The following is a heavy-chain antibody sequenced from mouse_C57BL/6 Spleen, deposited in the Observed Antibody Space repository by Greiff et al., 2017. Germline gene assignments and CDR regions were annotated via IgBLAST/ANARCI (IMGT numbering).Heavy chain of an antibody. Sequence: QVQLQQPGAELVKPGASVKLSCKASGYTFTSYWMHWVKQRPGQGLEWIGMIHPNSGSTNYNEKFKSKATLTVDKSSSTAYMQLSSLTSEDSAVYYCARYDYDVGDAMDYWGQGTSVTVSS. CDR1: GYTFTSYW. V-gene: IGHV1-64*01. CDR3: ARYDYDVGDAMDY. D-gene: IGHD2-4*01. CDR2: IHPNSGST. J-gene: IGHJ4*01.